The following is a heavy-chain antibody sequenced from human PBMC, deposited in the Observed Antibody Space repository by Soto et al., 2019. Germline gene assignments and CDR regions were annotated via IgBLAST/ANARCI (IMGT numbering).Heavy chain of an antibody. D-gene: IGHD3-16*01. J-gene: IGHJ4*02. CDR3: ARGSTLRYLRGRNYCDY. V-gene: IGHV4-34*01. CDR1: GGAFSGYY. Sequence: QVQLQQWGAGLLKPSETLSLTCAVYGGAFSGYYWGWIRQPPGQGLEWSGEINHRGSTNYNPSLKSRVTISVDTSKNQFALKLSSVAAADTTVYYCARGSTLRYLRGRNYCDYWGQGTLVTVSS. CDR2: INHRGST.